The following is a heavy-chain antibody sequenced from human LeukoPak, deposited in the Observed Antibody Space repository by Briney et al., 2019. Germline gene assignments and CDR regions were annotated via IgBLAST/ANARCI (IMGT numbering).Heavy chain of an antibody. CDR2: ISYDGSNK. J-gene: IGHJ4*02. V-gene: IGHV3-30-3*01. Sequence: PGGSLRLSCAASGFTFSSYAMHWVRQAPGKGLEWVAVISYDGSNKYYADSVKGRFTISRDNSKSALYLQMNSLRAEDTAVYYCARDFDRWLQLVYWGQGTLVTVSS. CDR1: GFTFSSYA. D-gene: IGHD5-12*01. CDR3: ARDFDRWLQLVY.